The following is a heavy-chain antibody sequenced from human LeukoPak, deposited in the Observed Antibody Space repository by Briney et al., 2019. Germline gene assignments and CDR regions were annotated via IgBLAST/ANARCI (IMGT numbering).Heavy chain of an antibody. V-gene: IGHV4-34*01. Sequence: KPSETLSLTCAVYGGSFSDYYWTWIRQPPGKGREWIGEISHSGSTNYNPSLKSRVTMSLDTSKNQFSLKLTSVTAADTAVYYCARIDCTSTSCSHRGIDYWGQGTLVTVSS. CDR3: ARIDCTSTSCSHRGIDY. J-gene: IGHJ4*02. D-gene: IGHD2-2*01. CDR2: ISHSGST. CDR1: GGSFSDYY.